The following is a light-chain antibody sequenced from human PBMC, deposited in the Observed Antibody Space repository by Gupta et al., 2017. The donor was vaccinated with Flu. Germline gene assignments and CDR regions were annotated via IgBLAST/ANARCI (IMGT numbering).Light chain of an antibody. V-gene: IGLV2-11*01. J-gene: IGLJ3*02. CDR2: DVS. CDR1: SSDVGGYNY. CDR3: CAYAGSDTWV. Sequence: VTISCTGTSSDVGGYNYVSCYQQHPGKSPKLMIYDVSKRPSGVPGRFSGSKSGNTASLTISGPQAEDEADYYCCAYAGSDTWVFGGGTKLTVL.